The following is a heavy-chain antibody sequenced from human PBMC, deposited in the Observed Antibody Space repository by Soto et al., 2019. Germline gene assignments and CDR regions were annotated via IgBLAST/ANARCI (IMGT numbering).Heavy chain of an antibody. CDR1: GGSLKNYF. CDR2: IYYIGTT. Sequence: QVRLQESGPGLVKPSETLSLTCSVSGGSLKNYFWSWIRQPPGGGLEWIGYIYYIGTTYYKPSLQSRVAMSVDTSKNQFSLNVSSVTAADTAIYYCARVGAARNWFDPWGQGTLVTVSP. D-gene: IGHD1-26*01. V-gene: IGHV4-59*01. CDR3: ARVGAARNWFDP. J-gene: IGHJ5*02.